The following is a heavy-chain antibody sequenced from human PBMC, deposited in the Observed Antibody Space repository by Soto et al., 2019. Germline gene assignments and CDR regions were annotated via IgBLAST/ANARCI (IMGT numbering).Heavy chain of an antibody. CDR3: ARADIAVADAFDI. J-gene: IGHJ3*02. V-gene: IGHV4-30-4*01. Sequence: QVQLQESGPGLVKPSQTLSLTCTVSGGSISSGDYYWSWIRQPPGKGLEWIGDIYYSGRTYYNPSLRSRVTISLDTSKNQFSLKLSSVTAADTAVYYCARADIAVADAFDILGQWTMVTVS. CDR1: GGSISSGDYY. D-gene: IGHD6-19*01. CDR2: IYYSGRT.